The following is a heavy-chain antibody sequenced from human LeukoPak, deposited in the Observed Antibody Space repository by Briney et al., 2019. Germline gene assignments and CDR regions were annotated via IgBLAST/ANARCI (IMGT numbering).Heavy chain of an antibody. Sequence: GGSLRLSCADSGFTFSSYWMSWVRQAPGKGLEWVANIKQDGSDKYYVDSVKGRFTISRDNSKNTLYLQMNSLRAEDTAVYYCAKDLYYYDSSGYSDAFDIWGQGTMVTVSS. J-gene: IGHJ3*02. CDR3: AKDLYYYDSSGYSDAFDI. D-gene: IGHD3-22*01. CDR1: GFTFSSYW. V-gene: IGHV3-7*01. CDR2: IKQDGSDK.